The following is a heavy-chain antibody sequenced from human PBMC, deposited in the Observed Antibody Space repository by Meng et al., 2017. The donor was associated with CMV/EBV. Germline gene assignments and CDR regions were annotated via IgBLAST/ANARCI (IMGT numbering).Heavy chain of an antibody. Sequence: GESLKISCAASGFTFSSYAMHWVRQAPGKGLEWVAVISYDGSNKYYADSVKGRFTISRDNSKNTLYLQMNTRRAEDTAVYYGASTNLAAAGMEDDYWGQGTLVTVSS. V-gene: IGHV3-30-3*01. CDR2: ISYDGSNK. D-gene: IGHD6-13*01. CDR1: GFTFSSYA. CDR3: ASTNLAAAGMEDDY. J-gene: IGHJ4*02.